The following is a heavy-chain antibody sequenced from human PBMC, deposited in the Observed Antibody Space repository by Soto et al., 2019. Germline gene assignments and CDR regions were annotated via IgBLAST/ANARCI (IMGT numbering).Heavy chain of an antibody. J-gene: IGHJ4*02. CDR3: ANGCGGTCYSRIHY. CDR2: ISDSGGST. Sequence: EVQLLESGGGLVQPGGSLRLSCAASGFTFSSYAMSWVRQAPGKGLEWVSGISDSGGSTYYADSVKGRFTISRDNSKNTLYLQMNSPRAEDTDVYYCANGCGGTCYSRIHYWGQGTLVTVSS. V-gene: IGHV3-23*01. D-gene: IGHD2-15*01. CDR1: GFTFSSYA.